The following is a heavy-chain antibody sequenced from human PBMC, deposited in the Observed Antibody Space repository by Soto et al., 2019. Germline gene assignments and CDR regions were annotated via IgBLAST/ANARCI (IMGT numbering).Heavy chain of an antibody. CDR1: GFTFSSYW. CDR3: ARTYYSDRSGYYDNFY. Sequence: EVQLVESGGGLVQPGGSLRLSCAASGFTFSSYWMSWVRPAPGKGLEWVANIKQDGREKYYVDSVKGRCTISRDNAKNSLYLQMHSLRADDTAVYYCARTYYSDRSGYYDNFYWGQGTRVTVSS. J-gene: IGHJ4*02. V-gene: IGHV3-7*01. CDR2: IKQDGREK. D-gene: IGHD3-22*01.